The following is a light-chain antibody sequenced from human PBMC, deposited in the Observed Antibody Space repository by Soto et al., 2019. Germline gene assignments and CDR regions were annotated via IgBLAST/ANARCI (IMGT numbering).Light chain of an antibody. J-gene: IGKJ2*01. CDR2: AAS. V-gene: IGKV1-39*01. CDR1: QSISVH. CDR3: QQSYITPYT. Sequence: DIQMTQSPSSLSASVGDTVTITCRASQSISVHLNWYQQKPGKVPKLLIYAASYLQSGVPSRFSGSGSETDFATTISSLQPEDFATYYCQQSYITPYTFGQGTKLEIK.